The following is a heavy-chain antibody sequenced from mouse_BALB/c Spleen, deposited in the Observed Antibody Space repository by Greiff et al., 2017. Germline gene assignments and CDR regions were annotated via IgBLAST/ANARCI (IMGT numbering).Heavy chain of an antibody. CDR2: ISDGGSYT. D-gene: IGHD2-3*01. Sequence: EVKLMESGGGLVKPGGSLKLSCAASGFTFSDYYMYWVRQTPEKRLEWVATISDGGSYTYYPDSVKGRFTISRDNAKNNLYLQMSSLKSEDTAMYYCARDHDGYFYWGQGTLVTVSA. CDR1: GFTFSDYY. CDR3: ARDHDGYFY. V-gene: IGHV5-4*02. J-gene: IGHJ3*01.